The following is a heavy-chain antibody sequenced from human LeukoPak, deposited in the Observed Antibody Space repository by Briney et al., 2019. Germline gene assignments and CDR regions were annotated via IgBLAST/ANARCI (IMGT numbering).Heavy chain of an antibody. D-gene: IGHD6-13*01. J-gene: IGHJ5*02. CDR3: AKDDYHSSSFLNWFDP. Sequence: GGSLRLSRAASGFSFNTHGIHWVRQGPGKGLEWVSFIRYDSSGLDYADSVKGRFTISRDNSKNTVFLQMSSLRVEDAAVYYCAKDDYHSSSFLNWFDPWGQGTLVTVSS. V-gene: IGHV3-30*02. CDR2: IRYDSSGL. CDR1: GFSFNTHG.